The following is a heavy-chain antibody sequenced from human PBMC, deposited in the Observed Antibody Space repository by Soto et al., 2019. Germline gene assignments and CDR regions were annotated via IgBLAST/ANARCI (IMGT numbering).Heavy chain of an antibody. J-gene: IGHJ5*02. V-gene: IGHV4-30-2*01. CDR1: GVSIISGGYS. CDR3: AREKEWFDP. CDR2: IYHSGST. Sequence: SETLSLTCAVSGVSIISGGYSWILIRQPPGKGLEWIGYIYHSGSTYYNPSLKSRVTISVDRSKNQFSLKLSSVTAADTAGYYGAREKEWFDPPAQRNPVPVAS.